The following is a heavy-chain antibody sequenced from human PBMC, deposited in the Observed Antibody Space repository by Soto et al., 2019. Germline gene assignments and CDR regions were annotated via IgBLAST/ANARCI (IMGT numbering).Heavy chain of an antibody. V-gene: IGHV1-2*04. D-gene: IGHD6-13*01. CDR3: ASEELVTGIYYYYGMDV. CDR2: INPNSGGT. J-gene: IGHJ6*02. CDR1: GYTFTGYY. Sequence: ASVKVSCKASGYTFTGYYMHWVRQAPGQGLEWMGWINPNSGGTNYAQKFQGWVTMTRDTSISTAYMELSRLRSDDTAVYYCASEELVTGIYYYYGMDVWGQGTTVTVSS.